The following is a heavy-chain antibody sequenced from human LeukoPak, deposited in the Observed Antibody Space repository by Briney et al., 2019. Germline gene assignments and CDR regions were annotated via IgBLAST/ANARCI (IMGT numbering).Heavy chain of an antibody. CDR3: ARGYYYDSSGYSSDAFDI. CDR1: GGSISSGDYY. Sequence: SETLSLTCTVSGGSISSGDYYWSWIRQPPGKGLEWTGYIYYSGSTYYNPSLKSRVTISVDTSKNQFSLKLSSVTAADTAVYYCARGYYYDSSGYSSDAFDIWGQGTMVTVSS. CDR2: IYYSGST. J-gene: IGHJ3*02. V-gene: IGHV4-30-4*08. D-gene: IGHD3-22*01.